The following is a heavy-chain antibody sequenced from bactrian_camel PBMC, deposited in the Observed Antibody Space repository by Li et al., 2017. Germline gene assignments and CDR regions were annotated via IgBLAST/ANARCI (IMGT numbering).Heavy chain of an antibody. CDR2: IKPIYEGTT. V-gene: IGHV3-1*01. D-gene: IGHD4*01. Sequence: EVQLVESGGGLVQPGGSLRVSRAASGFTFDDYGLGWIRQAPGKGLEWVSAIKPIYEGTTYYADSVKGRFTISKDKAKNTVYLQMNSLKSEDTALYYCVTTAGGDPDSRRHQGTQVTVS. CDR1: GFTFDDYG. J-gene: IGHJ4*01.